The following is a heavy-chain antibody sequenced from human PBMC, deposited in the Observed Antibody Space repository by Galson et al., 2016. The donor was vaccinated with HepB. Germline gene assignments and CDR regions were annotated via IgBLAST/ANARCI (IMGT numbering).Heavy chain of an antibody. CDR3: AKHSSSWDYYYYGTDV. CDR2: IYYTGSK. CDR1: GGSISSSSFY. J-gene: IGHJ6*02. Sequence: SETLSLTCTVSGGSISSSSFYWGWIRQPPGKGLEWIGSIYYTGSKSYNVSLKSRVTISVDTSKHQFSLRLSSVTAADTAVYYCAKHSSSWDYYYYGTDVWGPGTTVTVSS. D-gene: IGHD6-6*01. V-gene: IGHV4-39*01.